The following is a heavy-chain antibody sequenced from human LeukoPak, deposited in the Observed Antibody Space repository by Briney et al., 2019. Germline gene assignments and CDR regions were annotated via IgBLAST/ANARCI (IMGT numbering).Heavy chain of an antibody. CDR3: ARPKMEGGSYDFDY. V-gene: IGHV4-39*01. CDR1: GGSISSSSYY. Sequence: SETLSLTCTVSGGSISSSSYYWGWIRQPPGKGLEWIGSIYYSGSTYYNPSLKSRVTISVDTSENQFSLKLSSVTAADTAVYYCARPKMEGGSYDFDYWGQGTLVTVSS. D-gene: IGHD1-26*01. J-gene: IGHJ4*02. CDR2: IYYSGST.